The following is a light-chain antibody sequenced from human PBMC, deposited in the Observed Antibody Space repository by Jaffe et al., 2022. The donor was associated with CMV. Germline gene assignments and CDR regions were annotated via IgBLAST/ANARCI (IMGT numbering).Light chain of an antibody. J-gene: IGLJ1*01. Sequence: QSVLTQPPSVSAAPGQQVTISCSGSSSNIGYNFVSWYQQLPGTAPKLLIYDNYKRPSGIPDRFSGSKSGTSATLGITGLQTGDEADYYCGAWDSTLSAYVFGTGTKVTVL. CDR3: GAWDSTLSAYV. V-gene: IGLV1-51*01. CDR2: DNY. CDR1: SSNIGYNF.